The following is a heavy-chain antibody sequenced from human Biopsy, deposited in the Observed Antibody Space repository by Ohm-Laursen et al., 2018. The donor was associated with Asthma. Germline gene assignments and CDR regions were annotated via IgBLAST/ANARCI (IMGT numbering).Heavy chain of an antibody. Sequence: STVKVSCKSLGGTFNTYIIGWVRQAPGQGLEWMGGINSVFGTTTYPQKFQDRVTITADDSTSTVYMELSSLRSEDTAVYYCARKAGSCISRTCYSLDFWGQGTLVTVSS. CDR3: ARKAGSCISRTCYSLDF. V-gene: IGHV1-69*01. J-gene: IGHJ4*02. CDR2: INSVFGTT. CDR1: GGTFNTYI. D-gene: IGHD2-2*01.